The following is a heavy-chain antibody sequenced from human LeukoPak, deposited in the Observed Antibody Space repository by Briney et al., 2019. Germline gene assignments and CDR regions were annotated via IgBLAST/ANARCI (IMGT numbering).Heavy chain of an antibody. Sequence: PGGSLRLSCAASGFTFSSYMHWVRQATGKGLEWVSAIGYGGDTHYSGSVKGRFTISRENAKNSLYLQMNSLGAGDTAVYYCARGNILTGYMYWGQGTLVTVSS. J-gene: IGHJ4*02. CDR1: GFTFSSY. D-gene: IGHD3-9*01. CDR2: IGYGGDT. CDR3: ARGNILTGYMY. V-gene: IGHV3-13*04.